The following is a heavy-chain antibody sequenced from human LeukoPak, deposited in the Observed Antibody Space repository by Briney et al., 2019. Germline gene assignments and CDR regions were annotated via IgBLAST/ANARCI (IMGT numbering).Heavy chain of an antibody. CDR3: ASGRGVQYYYYMDV. V-gene: IGHV4-34*01. Sequence: SETLSLTXAVYGGSFSGYYWSWIRQPPGKGLEWIGEINHSGSTNYNPSLKSRVTISVDTSKNQFSLKLSSVTAADTAVYYCASGRGVQYYYYMDVWGKGTTVTVSS. CDR2: INHSGST. J-gene: IGHJ6*03. D-gene: IGHD1-26*01. CDR1: GGSFSGYY.